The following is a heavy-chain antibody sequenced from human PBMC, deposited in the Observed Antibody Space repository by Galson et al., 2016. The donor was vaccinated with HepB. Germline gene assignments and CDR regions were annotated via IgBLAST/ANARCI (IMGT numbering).Heavy chain of an antibody. Sequence: SVKVSCKVSGYSLTELSIHWVRQAPGKGPEWMGGFDPEDVQISYAQKFQGRVIMTEDTSTDTAYMELSSLRSEDTAVYYCASGRRGVVVDDAFEIWGQRTMVTVSS. J-gene: IGHJ3*02. D-gene: IGHD2-15*01. CDR2: FDPEDVQI. V-gene: IGHV1-24*01. CDR1: GYSLTELS. CDR3: ASGRRGVVVDDAFEI.